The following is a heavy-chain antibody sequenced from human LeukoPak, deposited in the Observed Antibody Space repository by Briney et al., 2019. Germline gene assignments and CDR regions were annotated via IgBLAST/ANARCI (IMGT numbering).Heavy chain of an antibody. Sequence: GASVKVSCKASGGTFSSYGISWVRQAPGQGLEWMGWIGAYNGNTNYAQKLQGRVTMTTDTSTSTAYMELRSLRSDDTAVYYCARDVAAAGTRYFDYWGQGTLVTVSS. CDR2: IGAYNGNT. D-gene: IGHD6-13*01. CDR3: ARDVAAAGTRYFDY. V-gene: IGHV1-18*01. CDR1: GGTFSSYG. J-gene: IGHJ4*02.